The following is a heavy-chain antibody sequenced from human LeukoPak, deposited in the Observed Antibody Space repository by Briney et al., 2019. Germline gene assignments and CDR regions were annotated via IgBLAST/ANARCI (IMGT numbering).Heavy chain of an antibody. D-gene: IGHD5-18*01. CDR3: ARAMDTAMVNGGDY. CDR1: GGTFSSYA. J-gene: IGHJ4*02. CDR2: IIPIFGIA. Sequence: SVKVSCKASGGTFSSYAISWVRQAPGQGLEGMGRIIPIFGIANYAQKFQGRVTITADKSPSTAYMELSSLRSEDTAVYSCARAMDTAMVNGGDYWGQGPLVTVSS. V-gene: IGHV1-69*04.